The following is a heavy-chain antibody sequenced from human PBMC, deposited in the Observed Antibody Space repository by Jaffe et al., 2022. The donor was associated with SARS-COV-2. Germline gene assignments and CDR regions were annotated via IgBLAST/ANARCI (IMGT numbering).Heavy chain of an antibody. J-gene: IGHJ5*01. CDR2: ITGSGDRT. CDR1: GFTFSSYA. D-gene: IGHD2-21*01. V-gene: IGHV3-23*04. Sequence: EVQLVESGGGLVQPGGSLRLSCAASGFTFSSYAMSWVRQAPGRGLEWVSSITGSGDRTYYADSVKGRFTISRDNSRNTLYLQMYSLRAEDTAVYYCGESQAPPWGGWYDFWGQGTLLTVSS. CDR3: GESQAPPWGGWYDF.